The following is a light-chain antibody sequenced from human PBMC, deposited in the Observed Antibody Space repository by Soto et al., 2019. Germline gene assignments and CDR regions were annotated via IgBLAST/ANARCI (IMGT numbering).Light chain of an antibody. Sequence: EIVLTQSPGTLSLSPGERATLSCRASQSVSSSFLAWYQQKPGQAPRLLIYGASSRATGLPDRFSGSGSGTDFTLTISRLEPEDFAVYYCHQYDNSPLTFGGGTKVEIK. V-gene: IGKV3-20*01. CDR1: QSVSSSF. J-gene: IGKJ4*01. CDR3: HQYDNSPLT. CDR2: GAS.